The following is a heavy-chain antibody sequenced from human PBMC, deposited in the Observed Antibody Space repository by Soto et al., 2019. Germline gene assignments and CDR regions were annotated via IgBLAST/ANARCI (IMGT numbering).Heavy chain of an antibody. J-gene: IGHJ4*02. Sequence: GGSLRLSCAASGFTFSSYAMSWVRQAPGKGLEWVSAISGSGGSTYYADSVKGRFTISRDNSKNTLYLQMNSLRAEDTAVYYCAKAMARPRLWFGESAHRGYFDYWGQGTLVTVSS. CDR3: AKAMARPRLWFGESAHRGYFDY. V-gene: IGHV3-23*01. CDR1: GFTFSSYA. D-gene: IGHD3-10*01. CDR2: ISGSGGST.